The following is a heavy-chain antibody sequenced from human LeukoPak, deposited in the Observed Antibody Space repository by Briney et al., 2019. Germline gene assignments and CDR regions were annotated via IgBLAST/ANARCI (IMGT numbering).Heavy chain of an antibody. J-gene: IGHJ3*02. CDR1: GYSFTTYW. CDR3: ARTLLWFGEPNAFDI. V-gene: IGHV5-51*01. Sequence: GESLQSSCKGSGYSFTTYWIGWVRQMPGKGLECMGIIYPGDSDTKYSPSFLGQVTISADKSISTAYLQWSSLKTSDTAMYYCARTLLWFGEPNAFDIWGQGTMVTVSS. CDR2: IYPGDSDT. D-gene: IGHD3-10*01.